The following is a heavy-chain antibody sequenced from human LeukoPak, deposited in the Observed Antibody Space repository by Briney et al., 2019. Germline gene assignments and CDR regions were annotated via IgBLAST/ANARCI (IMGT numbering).Heavy chain of an antibody. Sequence: SETLSLTCTVSGGSISSYYWSWIRQPPGKGLERIWYIYYSGSTNYNPSLKSRVTISVDTSKNQFSLKLSSVTAADTAVYYCARTVTPTPFFDYWGQGTLVTVSS. D-gene: IGHD4-17*01. CDR1: GGSISSYY. CDR3: ARTVTPTPFFDY. V-gene: IGHV4-59*01. J-gene: IGHJ4*02. CDR2: IYYSGST.